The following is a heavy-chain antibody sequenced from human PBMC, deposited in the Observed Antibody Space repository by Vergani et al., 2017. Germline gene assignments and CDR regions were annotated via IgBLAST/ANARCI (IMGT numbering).Heavy chain of an antibody. V-gene: IGHV3-23*01. J-gene: IGHJ5*02. CDR1: GFTFSSYA. CDR2: ISGSGGST. Sequence: EVQLLESGGGLVQPGGSLRLSCAASGFTFSSYAMSWVRQAPGQGLEWVSAISGSGGSTYSADYVKGRFTIARDNSKNTLYMQMNSLRAEDTAVYYCAKGVGSTVSWFDPWGQGTLVTVSS. CDR3: AKGVGSTVSWFDP. D-gene: IGHD6-13*01.